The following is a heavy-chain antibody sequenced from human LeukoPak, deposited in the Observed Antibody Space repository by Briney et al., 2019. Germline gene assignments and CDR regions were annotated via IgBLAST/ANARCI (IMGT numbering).Heavy chain of an antibody. J-gene: IGHJ4*02. CDR1: GYTLTELS. CDR3: ATDPWDYDSSGYEFDY. CDR2: FDPEDGET. Sequence: ASVKVSCKVSGYTLTELSMHWVRQAPGKGLEWMGGFDPEDGETIYARKFQGRVTMTEDTSTDTAYMELSSLRSEDTAVYYCATDPWDYDSSGYEFDYWGQGTLVTVSS. V-gene: IGHV1-24*01. D-gene: IGHD3-22*01.